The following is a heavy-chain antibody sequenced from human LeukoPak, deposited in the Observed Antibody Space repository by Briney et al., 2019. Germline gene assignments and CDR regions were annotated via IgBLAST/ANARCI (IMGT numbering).Heavy chain of an antibody. V-gene: IGHV3-23*01. Sequence: GGSLRLSCAASGFTFSSYAMSWVRQAPGKGLEWVSAISGSGGSTYYADSVKGRFTISRDNSKNTLYLQMNSLRAEDTAVYYRAKGSDYGDDNWFDPWGQGTLVTVSS. CDR1: GFTFSSYA. J-gene: IGHJ5*02. CDR2: ISGSGGST. D-gene: IGHD4-17*01. CDR3: AKGSDYGDDNWFDP.